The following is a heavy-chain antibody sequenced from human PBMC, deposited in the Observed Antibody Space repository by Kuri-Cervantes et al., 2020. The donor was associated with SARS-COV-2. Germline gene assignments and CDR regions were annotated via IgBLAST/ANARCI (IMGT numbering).Heavy chain of an antibody. D-gene: IGHD3-10*01. Sequence: GGSLRLSCAASGFTFDDYTMHWVRQAPGKGLEWVSLISWDGGSTYYADSVKGRFTISRDNAKNSLYLQMNSLRAEDTAVYYCAGLSTEFGGWFDPWGQGTLVTVSS. CDR2: ISWDGGST. V-gene: IGHV3-43*01. CDR3: AGLSTEFGGWFDP. J-gene: IGHJ5*02. CDR1: GFTFDDYT.